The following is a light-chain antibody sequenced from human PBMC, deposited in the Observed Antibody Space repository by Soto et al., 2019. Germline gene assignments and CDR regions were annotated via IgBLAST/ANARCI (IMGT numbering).Light chain of an antibody. CDR3: QQYNNWPRT. CDR1: QSVSSN. J-gene: IGKJ1*01. Sequence: EIVMTQSPVTLSVSPGERATLSCRASQSVSSNLAWYQQKPGQAPRLLIYGASTRATGIPARFSGSRSGTEFTLTFSSLQSEDFAVYYCQQYNNWPRTFGQGTKVEI. CDR2: GAS. V-gene: IGKV3-15*01.